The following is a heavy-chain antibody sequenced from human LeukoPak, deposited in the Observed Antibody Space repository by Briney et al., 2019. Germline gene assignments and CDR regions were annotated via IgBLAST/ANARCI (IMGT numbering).Heavy chain of an antibody. CDR3: ARVPYYYDSSGYSDFDY. Sequence: PSETLSLTCTVSGGSISSSSYSWGWIRQPPGKGLEWIGYIYYSGNTYYNPSLKSRVTISVDTSKNQFSLKLSSVTAADTAVYYCARVPYYYDSSGYSDFDYWGQGTLVTVSS. J-gene: IGHJ4*02. D-gene: IGHD3-22*01. CDR1: GGSISSSSYS. CDR2: IYYSGNT. V-gene: IGHV4-31*03.